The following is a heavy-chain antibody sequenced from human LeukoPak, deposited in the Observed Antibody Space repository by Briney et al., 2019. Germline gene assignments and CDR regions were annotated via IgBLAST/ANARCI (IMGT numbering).Heavy chain of an antibody. D-gene: IGHD1-26*01. CDR3: AKDSLRERIVGSTTRGVNDY. V-gene: IGHV3-30*02. CDR1: GFTFSVYS. Sequence: GGSLRLSCAASGFTFSVYSMTWVRQAPGKGLEWVAFKRYDGRNKYYADSVKGRFTISRDNSKNTLYLQMNSLRGEDTAVYYCAKDSLRERIVGSTTRGVNDYWGQGTLVTVSS. J-gene: IGHJ4*02. CDR2: KRYDGRNK.